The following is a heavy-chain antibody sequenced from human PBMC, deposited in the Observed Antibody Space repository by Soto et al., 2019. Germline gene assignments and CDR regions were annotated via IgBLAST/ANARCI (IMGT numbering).Heavy chain of an antibody. CDR3: ARGATVTQYDY. CDR2: GSYSGTT. V-gene: IGHV4-61*01. J-gene: IGHJ4*02. D-gene: IGHD4-17*01. CDR1: GVSVSSGSFY. Sequence: SETLSLTCTVSGVSVSSGSFYWAWIRQPPGKGLEWIGFGSYSGTTNYKPSLKSRVTISVDTSRSQISLKVSSLTAADTAVYYCARGATVTQYDYWGQGTLVTVSS.